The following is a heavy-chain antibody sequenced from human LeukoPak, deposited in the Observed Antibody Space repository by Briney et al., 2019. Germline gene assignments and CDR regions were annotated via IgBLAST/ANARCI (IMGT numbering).Heavy chain of an antibody. CDR1: GFTFSNAW. V-gene: IGHV3-15*01. J-gene: IGHJ4*01. D-gene: IGHD3-3*01. CDR3: NTDFWRGG. Sequence: PGGSLKLSCAASGFTFSNAWMSWVRQTPGKGLEWVGRIKSKSDGGTTDYAAPVKGRFTVSRADSKNTLYLQMSSGRTEDTTVYYCNTDFWRGGWGQGSLVTGSS. CDR2: IKSKSDGGTT.